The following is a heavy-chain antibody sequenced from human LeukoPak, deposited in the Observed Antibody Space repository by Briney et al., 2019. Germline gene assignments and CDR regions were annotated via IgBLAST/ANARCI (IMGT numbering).Heavy chain of an antibody. CDR2: ISAYNGNT. CDR3: ARDSVVVVPAAILDYYYYGMDV. V-gene: IGHV1-18*01. Sequence: ASVKVSCMASGYTFTIYGISWVRQDPGQGLEWMGWISAYNGNTNYAQKLQGRVTMTTDTSTSTAYMELRSLRSDDTAVYYCARDSVVVVPAAILDYYYYGMDVWGQGTTVTVSS. CDR1: GYTFTIYG. J-gene: IGHJ6*02. D-gene: IGHD2-2*01.